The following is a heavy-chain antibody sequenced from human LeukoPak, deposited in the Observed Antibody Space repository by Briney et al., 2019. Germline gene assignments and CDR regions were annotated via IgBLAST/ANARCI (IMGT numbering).Heavy chain of an antibody. Sequence: PSETLSLTCAVSGGSISSGGYSWSWIRQPPGKGLEWIGYIYHSGSTYYNPSLESRVTISVDRSKNQFSLKLSSVTAADTAVYYCARVLYGDYANWFDPWGQGTLVTVSS. J-gene: IGHJ5*02. V-gene: IGHV4-30-2*01. D-gene: IGHD4-17*01. CDR2: IYHSGST. CDR1: GGSISSGGYS. CDR3: ARVLYGDYANWFDP.